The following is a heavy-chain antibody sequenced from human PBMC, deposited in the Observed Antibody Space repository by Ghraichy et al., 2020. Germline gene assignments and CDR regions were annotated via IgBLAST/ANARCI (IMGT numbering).Heavy chain of an antibody. J-gene: IGHJ6*02. CDR3: ARLRSGLGNYLVYYYGMDV. CDR1: GGSISSYY. Sequence: SETLSLTCTLSGGSISSYYWSWIRQPPGKALEWIGYIYYSGSTNYNPSLKSRVTISVDTSKNHFSLKLGSLTAADTAVYYCARLRSGLGNYLVYYYGMDVWGQGTTVTVSS. V-gene: IGHV4-59*01. D-gene: IGHD3-10*01. CDR2: IYYSGST.